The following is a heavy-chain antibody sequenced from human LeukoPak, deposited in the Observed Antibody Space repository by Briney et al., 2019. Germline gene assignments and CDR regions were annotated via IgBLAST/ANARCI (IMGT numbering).Heavy chain of an antibody. Sequence: GGSLRLSCAASGFTFSDYHMTWTRQPPGKGLQWVSYISSSGSTTYYADSVKGRFTISRDNDKNSLFLQMTSLRAEDTAVYYCARVGGRYSPLGYWGQGTLVTVSS. V-gene: IGHV3-11*04. J-gene: IGHJ4*02. CDR2: ISSSGSTT. D-gene: IGHD3-16*02. CDR1: GFTFSDYH. CDR3: ARVGGRYSPLGY.